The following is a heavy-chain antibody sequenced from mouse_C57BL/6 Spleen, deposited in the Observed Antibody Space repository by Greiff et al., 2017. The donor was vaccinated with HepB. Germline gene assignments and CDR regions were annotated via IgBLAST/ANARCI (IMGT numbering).Heavy chain of an antibody. CDR3: ARGNYYDYDVWYFDV. CDR1: GYTFTDYY. V-gene: IGHV1-19*01. Sequence: EVKLMESGPVLVKPGASVKMSCKASGYTFTDYYMNWVKQSHGKSLEWIGVINPYNGGTSYNQKFKGKATLTVDKSSSTAYMELNSLTSEDSAVYYCARGNYYDYDVWYFDVWGTGTTVTVSS. D-gene: IGHD2-4*01. CDR2: INPYNGGT. J-gene: IGHJ1*03.